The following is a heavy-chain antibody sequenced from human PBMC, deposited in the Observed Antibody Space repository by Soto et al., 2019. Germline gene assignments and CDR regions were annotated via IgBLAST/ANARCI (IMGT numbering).Heavy chain of an antibody. CDR2: INHTGGN. V-gene: IGHV4-34*01. CDR1: GWCLSDYY. Sequence: EILPLPCAGYGWCLSDYYWCWIRQPPGKGLEWIGEINHTGGNNYHPSLKSRVTISVDTSKKQLSLKLSSVTAADTAVYYCATHRENYYYYGMDVWGQGTTVTVSS. CDR3: ATHRENYYYYGMDV. J-gene: IGHJ6*02. D-gene: IGHD3-10*01.